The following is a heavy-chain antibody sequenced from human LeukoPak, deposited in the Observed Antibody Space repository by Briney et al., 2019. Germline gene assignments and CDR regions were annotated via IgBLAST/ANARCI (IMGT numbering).Heavy chain of an antibody. CDR2: TNPNSGGT. D-gene: IGHD3-10*01. V-gene: IGHV1-2*02. Sequence: ASVKVSCKASGYTFTTYGISWVRQAPGQGLEWMGWTNPNSGGTHYAQKFQGRVTMTRDASISTAYMELSSLRSDDTAVYYCARDRGAPDAFNIWGQGTMVTVSS. CDR1: GYTFTTYG. CDR3: ARDRGAPDAFNI. J-gene: IGHJ3*02.